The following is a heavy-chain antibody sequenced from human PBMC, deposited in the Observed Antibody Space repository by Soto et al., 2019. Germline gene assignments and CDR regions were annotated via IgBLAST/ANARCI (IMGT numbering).Heavy chain of an antibody. CDR1: GYTLTELS. CDR3: ARDYSSGSPFDY. D-gene: IGHD3-22*01. CDR2: FDPEDGET. V-gene: IGHV1-24*01. J-gene: IGHJ4*02. Sequence: ASVKVSWKVAGYTLTELSMHWGRQAPGKGLEWMGGFDPEDGETIYAQKFQGRVTMTADTSTSTAYMELSSLRSEDTAVYYCARDYSSGSPFDYWGQGTLVTVSS.